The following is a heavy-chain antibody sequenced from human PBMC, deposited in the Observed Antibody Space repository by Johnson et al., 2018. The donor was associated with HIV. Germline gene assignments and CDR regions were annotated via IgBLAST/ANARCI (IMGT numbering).Heavy chain of an antibody. D-gene: IGHD6-6*01. V-gene: IGHV3-30*18. Sequence: VQLVESVGGVVQPGRSLRLSCAASGFTFSSYGMHWVRQAPGKGLELVAVISYDGSNKYYADSVKGRFTISRDNSKNTLYLQMNSLRAEDTAVYYCAKDQSLLAAPPDAFDIWGQGTMVTVSS. CDR2: ISYDGSNK. J-gene: IGHJ3*02. CDR3: AKDQSLLAAPPDAFDI. CDR1: GFTFSSYG.